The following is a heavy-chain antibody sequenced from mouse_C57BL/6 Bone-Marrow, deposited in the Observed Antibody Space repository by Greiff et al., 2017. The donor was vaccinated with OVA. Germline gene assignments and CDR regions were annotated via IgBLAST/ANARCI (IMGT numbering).Heavy chain of an antibody. Sequence: VQLQQPGTELVKPGASVKLSCKASGYTFTSYWMHWVKQRPGQGLEWIGNINPSNGGTNYNEKFKSKATLTVDKSSSTAYMQLSSLTSEDSAVYYCARVTTVVAPYFDVWGTGTTVTVSS. J-gene: IGHJ1*03. D-gene: IGHD1-1*01. V-gene: IGHV1-53*01. CDR1: GYTFTSYW. CDR3: ARVTTVVAPYFDV. CDR2: INPSNGGT.